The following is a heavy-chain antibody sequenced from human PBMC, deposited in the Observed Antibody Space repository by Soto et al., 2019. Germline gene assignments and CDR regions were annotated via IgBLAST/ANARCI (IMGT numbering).Heavy chain of an antibody. CDR1: GFTFSTYA. J-gene: IGHJ4*02. CDR2: ISYTGANQ. Sequence: QVRLVESGGGAVQPGDSLRLSCDASGFTFSTYALHWVRQAPGKGLEWVAFISYTGANQYYADSVKGRFTVSRDNSKNIASLQMTSLKPEDSAVYYCAGDAFLYSLGAYYDHWGPGTLFTVSS. D-gene: IGHD4-4*01. CDR3: AGDAFLYSLGAYYDH. V-gene: IGHV3-30-3*01.